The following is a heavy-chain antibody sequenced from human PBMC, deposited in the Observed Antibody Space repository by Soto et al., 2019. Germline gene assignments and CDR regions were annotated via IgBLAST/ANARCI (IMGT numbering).Heavy chain of an antibody. V-gene: IGHV4-31*03. CDR3: ARVSAAGTRWFDS. CDR2: IDYRGTT. D-gene: IGHD6-13*01. J-gene: IGHJ5*01. Sequence: QVQLQESGPGLVKPAQTLSLTCTVSGGAISSGGYFCSWVRKRAGKGLEWIAYIDYRGTTFYNPSLKSRITMSRDTSKNHFSLDVNSVTAADTGVYYCARVSAAGTRWFDSWGLGTLVTVSA. CDR1: GGAISSGGYF.